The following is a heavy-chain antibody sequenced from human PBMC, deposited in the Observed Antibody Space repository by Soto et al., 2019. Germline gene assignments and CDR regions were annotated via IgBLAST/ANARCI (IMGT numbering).Heavy chain of an antibody. CDR1: GGTFSSYA. CDR2: IIPIFGTA. CDR3: ASCVPIVGATNGWFDP. Sequence: QVQLVQSGAEVKKPGSSVKVSCKASGGTFSSYAISWVRQAPGRGLEWMGGIIPIFGTANYAQKFQGRVTITADESTSTAYMELSSLRSEDTAVYYCASCVPIVGATNGWFDPWGQGTLVTVSS. D-gene: IGHD1-26*01. J-gene: IGHJ5*02. V-gene: IGHV1-69*01.